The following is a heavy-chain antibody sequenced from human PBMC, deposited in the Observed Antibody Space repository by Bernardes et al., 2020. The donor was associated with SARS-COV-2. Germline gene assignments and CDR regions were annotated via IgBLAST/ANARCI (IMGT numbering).Heavy chain of an antibody. V-gene: IGHV3-7*01. CDR2: MKQDESEI. CDR3: ARETYYYDSSGSYFLVYQLDY. Sequence: GALGPPCVTSGFGLSKFWMSWVRQAPGQGLEWVANMKQDESEINYVDSVKGRFTVSRDNAKSSLFLQMNNLRAEDTAVYYCARETYYYDSSGSYFLVYQLDYWGQGTLVTVSS. D-gene: IGHD3-22*01. CDR1: GFGLSKFW. J-gene: IGHJ4*02.